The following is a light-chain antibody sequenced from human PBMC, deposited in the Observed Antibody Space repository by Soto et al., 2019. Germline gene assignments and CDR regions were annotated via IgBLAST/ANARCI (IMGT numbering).Light chain of an antibody. CDR2: GAS. CDR3: QQYNNWPAIT. Sequence: EIVMTQAPATLSVSPGERATVSCRPSQSVSSNLAWYQQKPGQAPRLLIYGASTRATGIPARFSGSGSGTDFTLTISSLQSEDFAIYYCQQYNNWPAITFGQGTRLEIK. V-gene: IGKV3-15*01. CDR1: QSVSSN. J-gene: IGKJ5*01.